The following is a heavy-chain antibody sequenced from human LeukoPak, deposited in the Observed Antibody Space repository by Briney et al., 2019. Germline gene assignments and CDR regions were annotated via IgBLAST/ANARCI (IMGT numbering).Heavy chain of an antibody. D-gene: IGHD6-13*01. V-gene: IGHV3-21*01. CDR3: ARVRLIAAAYYFDY. CDR2: ISSTTNYI. CDR1: GFTFSSYS. J-gene: IGHJ4*02. Sequence: GGSLRLSCAASGFTFSSYSMNWVRQAPGKGLEWVPSISSTTNYIYYTDSVKGRFTISRDNAKNSLYLQMNSLRAEDTAVYYCARVRLIAAAYYFDYWGQGTLVTVSS.